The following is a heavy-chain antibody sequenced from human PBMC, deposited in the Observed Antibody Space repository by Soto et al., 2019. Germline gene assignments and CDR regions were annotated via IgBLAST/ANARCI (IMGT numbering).Heavy chain of an antibody. D-gene: IGHD4-4*01. V-gene: IGHV4-31*01. Sequence: PSETLSLTCTVSGGSISSGGYYWSWIRQHPGKGLEWIGYIYYSGSTYYNPSLKSQVTISVDTSKNQFSLKLSSVTAADTAVYYCARGSTERYYYYYGMDVWGQGTTVTVSS. CDR1: GGSISSGGYY. J-gene: IGHJ6*02. CDR3: ARGSTERYYYYYGMDV. CDR2: IYYSGST.